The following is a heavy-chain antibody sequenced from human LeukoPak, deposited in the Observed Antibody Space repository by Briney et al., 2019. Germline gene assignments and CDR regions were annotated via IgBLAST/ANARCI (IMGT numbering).Heavy chain of an antibody. CDR3: AKDRHGYYYDSSGYYQSWYFDY. Sequence: GGSLRLSCAASGFTFSSYGMHWVRRAPGKGLEWVAFIRYDGSNKYYADSVKGRFTISRDNSKNTLYLQMNSLRAEDTAVYYCAKDRHGYYYDSSGYYQSWYFDYWGQGTLVTVSS. D-gene: IGHD3-22*01. J-gene: IGHJ4*02. V-gene: IGHV3-30*02. CDR1: GFTFSSYG. CDR2: IRYDGSNK.